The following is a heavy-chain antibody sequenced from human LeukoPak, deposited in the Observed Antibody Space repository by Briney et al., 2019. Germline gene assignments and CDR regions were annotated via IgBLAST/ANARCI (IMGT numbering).Heavy chain of an antibody. V-gene: IGHV4-61*02. CDR3: ARGYSYGGWFDP. CDR2: IYTSGST. Sequence: SETLSLTCTVSGASISSGSYPWSWIRQPAGKGLEWIGRIYTSGSTNYNPSLKSRVTISVDTSKNQFSLKLSFVTAADTAVYYCARGYSYGGWFDPWGQGTLVTVSS. CDR1: GASISSGSYP. D-gene: IGHD5-18*01. J-gene: IGHJ5*02.